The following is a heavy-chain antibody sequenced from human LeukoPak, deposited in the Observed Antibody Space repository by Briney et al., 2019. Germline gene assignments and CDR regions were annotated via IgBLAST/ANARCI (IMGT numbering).Heavy chain of an antibody. CDR2: IIPIFGTA. J-gene: IGHJ3*02. CDR1: GGTFSSYA. Sequence: GASVKVSCKASGGTFSSYAISWVRQAPGQGLEWMGGIIPIFGTANYAQKFQGRVTITADKSTSTAYMELSSLRSEDTAVYYCARVDTAGAFDIWGQGTMVTVSS. CDR3: ARVDTAGAFDI. D-gene: IGHD5-18*01. V-gene: IGHV1-69*06.